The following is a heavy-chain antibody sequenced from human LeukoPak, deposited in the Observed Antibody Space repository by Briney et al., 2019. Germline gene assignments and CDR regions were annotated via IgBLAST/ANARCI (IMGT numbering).Heavy chain of an antibody. V-gene: IGHV3-74*01. CDR3: ASYLTSIPSGMDV. CDR1: GFTFSRYW. CDR2: ISTDGSST. J-gene: IGHJ6*02. Sequence: PGGSLRLSCAASGFTFSRYWMHWLRQAPGKGLVWVSRISTDGSSTNYADSVKGRFTISRDNGKNTLYLQMNSLRAEDTAVYYCASYLTSIPSGMDVWGQGTTVTVSS. D-gene: IGHD2/OR15-2a*01.